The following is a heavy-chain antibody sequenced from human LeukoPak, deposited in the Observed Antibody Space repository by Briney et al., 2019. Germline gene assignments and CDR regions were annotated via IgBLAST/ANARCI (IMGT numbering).Heavy chain of an antibody. CDR1: GFTFSSYG. Sequence: GGSLRLSCAASGFTFSSYGMHWVRQAPGKGLEWVAVIWYDGSNKYYADSVKGRFAISRDNSKNTLYLQMNSLRAEDTAVYYCARAEYCSGGSCYGKDYWGQGTLVTVSS. CDR2: IWYDGSNK. V-gene: IGHV3-33*01. D-gene: IGHD2-15*01. CDR3: ARAEYCSGGSCYGKDY. J-gene: IGHJ4*02.